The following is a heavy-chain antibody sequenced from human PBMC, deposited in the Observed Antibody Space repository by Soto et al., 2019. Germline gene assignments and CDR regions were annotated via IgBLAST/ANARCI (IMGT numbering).Heavy chain of an antibody. Sequence: PGGSLRLSCAASGFSFSDYHVSWLRQAPGKGLEWVSYISSSSRYTNYADSVKGRFTISRDNAKNSLYLQMNSLRAEDTAVYYCARGHGLYSYGGYYFDYWGQGTLVTVSS. J-gene: IGHJ4*02. CDR3: ARGHGLYSYGGYYFDY. CDR2: ISSSSRYT. V-gene: IGHV3-11*05. D-gene: IGHD5-18*01. CDR1: GFSFSDYH.